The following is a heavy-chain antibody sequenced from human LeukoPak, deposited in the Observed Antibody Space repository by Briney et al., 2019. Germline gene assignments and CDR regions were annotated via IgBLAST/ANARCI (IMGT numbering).Heavy chain of an antibody. CDR1: GLPFSSYW. J-gene: IGHJ6*02. CDR3: ASDSPYYGMDV. CDR2: INSDGSAT. V-gene: IGHV3-74*01. Sequence: GGSLRLSCAASGLPFSSYWMHWVRQVPGKGLLWVSRINSDGSATIYADSVRGRFTISRDNAKNTLYLQMSGLRVEDTAAYHCASDSPYYGMDVWGQGTTVTVPS.